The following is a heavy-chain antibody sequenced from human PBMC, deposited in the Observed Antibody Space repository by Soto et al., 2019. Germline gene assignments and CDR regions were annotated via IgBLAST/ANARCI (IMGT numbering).Heavy chain of an antibody. D-gene: IGHD5-12*01. V-gene: IGHV1-18*01. Sequence: QVQLVQSGAEVKKPGASVKVSCKASGYTFTSYGISCVRQAPGQGLGWMGWISAYNGNTNYTQKLQGRVTMTTDTSTRTAYMELRSLRPDDTAVDFCARENSRYDKRRYSYGMDVWGQGTTVTVSS. CDR1: GYTFTSYG. CDR3: ARENSRYDKRRYSYGMDV. CDR2: ISAYNGNT. J-gene: IGHJ6*02.